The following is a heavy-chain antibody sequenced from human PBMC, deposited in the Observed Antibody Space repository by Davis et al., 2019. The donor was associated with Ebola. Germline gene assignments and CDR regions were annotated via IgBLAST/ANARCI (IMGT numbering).Heavy chain of an antibody. CDR2: IYYSGST. CDR3: ASSSSGWYGDYFDY. V-gene: IGHV4-59*01. J-gene: IGHJ4*02. D-gene: IGHD6-19*01. Sequence: MPSETLSLTCAVYGGSFSGYYWSWIRQPPGKGLEWIGYIYYSGSTNYNPSLKSRVTISVDTSKNQFSLKLSSVTAADTAVYYCASSSSGWYGDYFDYWGQGTLVTVSS. CDR1: GGSFSGYY.